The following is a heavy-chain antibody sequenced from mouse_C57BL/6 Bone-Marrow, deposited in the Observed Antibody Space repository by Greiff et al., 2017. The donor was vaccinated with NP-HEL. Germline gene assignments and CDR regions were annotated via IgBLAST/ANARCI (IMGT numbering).Heavy chain of an antibody. CDR3: TGLYYYGSSSSHLYCDV. D-gene: IGHD1-1*01. CDR1: GFTFSNYW. Sequence: EVKVEESGGGLVQPGGSMKLSCVASGFTFSNYWMNWVRQSPEKGLEWVAQIRLKSDNYATHYAESVKGRFTISRDDSKSSVYLKMNNLRAEDTGMYYCTGLYYYGSSSSHLYCDVWGTGTTVTVSS. CDR2: IRLKSDNYAT. J-gene: IGHJ1*03. V-gene: IGHV6-3*01.